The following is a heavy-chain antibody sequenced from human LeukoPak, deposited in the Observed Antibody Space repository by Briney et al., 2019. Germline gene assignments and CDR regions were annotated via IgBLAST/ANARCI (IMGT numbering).Heavy chain of an antibody. V-gene: IGHV1-2*02. D-gene: IGHD3-10*01. CDR1: GGTFSSYA. CDR3: ARDSITMVRGVCGY. Sequence: GASVKVSCKASGGTFSSYAISWVRQAPGQGLEWMGWINPNSGGTNYAQKFQGRVTMTRDTSISTAYMELSRLRSDDTAVYYCARDSITMVRGVCGYWGQGTLVTVSS. CDR2: INPNSGGT. J-gene: IGHJ4*02.